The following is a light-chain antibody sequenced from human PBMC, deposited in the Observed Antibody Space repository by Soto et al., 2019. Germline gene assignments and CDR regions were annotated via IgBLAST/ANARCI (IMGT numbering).Light chain of an antibody. CDR3: CSYAGSSTYV. V-gene: IGLV2-23*02. J-gene: IGLJ1*01. Sequence: HSVLNPPASVSGSPGQAITISCTGTRSVVGSYNLVSWYQQHPGKAPKLMIYEVSKRPSGVSNRFSGSKSGNTASLTISGLQAEDEADYYCCSYAGSSTYVFGPGTKVTVL. CDR2: EVS. CDR1: RSVVGSYNL.